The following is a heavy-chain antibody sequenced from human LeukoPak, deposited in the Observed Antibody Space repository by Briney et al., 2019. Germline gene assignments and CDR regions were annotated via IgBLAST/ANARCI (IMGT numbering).Heavy chain of an antibody. V-gene: IGHV2-70*01. D-gene: IGHD3-22*01. J-gene: IGHJ4*02. Sequence: SGPALVKPTQTLTLTCTFSGVSLSTRGMCVAWIRQPPGKALEWLALINWGDDKYYTTSLKTRLTISKDTSKNQVVLTMSNMYPVDTATYYCARISYSDTTGYSYFDYWGQGTLVTVSS. CDR3: ARISYSDTTGYSYFDY. CDR2: INWGDDK. CDR1: GVSLSTRGMC.